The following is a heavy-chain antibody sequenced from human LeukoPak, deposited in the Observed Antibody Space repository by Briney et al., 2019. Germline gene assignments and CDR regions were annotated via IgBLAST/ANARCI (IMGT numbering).Heavy chain of an antibody. V-gene: IGHV4-34*01. Sequence: SETLSLTCVVYGGSFSGYYWSWIRQPPGKGLEWIGEIDHSGTTNYNPSLKRRVTMSVDTSKNQFSLMVSSVTAAATAVYYCATGRNGVVPAPILGVGPWYNYHYMDVWGNGTTVTASS. D-gene: IGHD2-2*02. CDR3: ATGRNGVVPAPILGVGPWYNYHYMDV. J-gene: IGHJ6*03. CDR1: GGSFSGYY. CDR2: IDHSGTT.